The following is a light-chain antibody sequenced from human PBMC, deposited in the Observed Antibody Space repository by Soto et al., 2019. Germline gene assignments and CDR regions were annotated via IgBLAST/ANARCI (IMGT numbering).Light chain of an antibody. V-gene: IGKV1-39*01. Sequence: DIHMTQSPSSLSASVGDRVTITCRASQSISNHLNWYQQKPGKAPNLLIYIASNLHSGVPSRFSGSGSGTDFTLTISSLQPEDFATYYCQQSYSTPYTFGQGTKVDIK. CDR3: QQSYSTPYT. J-gene: IGKJ2*01. CDR1: QSISNH. CDR2: IAS.